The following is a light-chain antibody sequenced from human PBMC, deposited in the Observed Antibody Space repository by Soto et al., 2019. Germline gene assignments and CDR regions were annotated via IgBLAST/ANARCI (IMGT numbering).Light chain of an antibody. J-gene: IGKJ2*01. CDR1: QSVSSN. V-gene: IGKV3-15*01. Sequence: EIVMTQSPATLSVSPGERATLSCRASQSVSSNLAWYQQKPGQAPRLLIFGASTRATGIPARFSGSGSGTKFTLTISSLQSEDFAVYYCQQYGTSPPVAFGQGTKLKIK. CDR3: QQYGTSPPVA. CDR2: GAS.